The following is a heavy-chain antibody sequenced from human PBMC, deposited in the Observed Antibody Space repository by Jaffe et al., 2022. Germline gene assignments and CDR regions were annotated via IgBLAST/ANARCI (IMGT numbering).Heavy chain of an antibody. Sequence: QVQLVQSGAEVKKPGSSVKVSCKASGGTFSSYAISWVRQAPGQGLEWMGGIIPIFGTANYAQKFQGRVTITADESTSTAYMELSSLRSEDTAVYYCASGVERITIFGVVIPGYYYYYMDVWGKGTTVTVSS. CDR1: GGTFSSYA. V-gene: IGHV1-69*01. CDR3: ASGVERITIFGVVIPGYYYYYMDV. J-gene: IGHJ6*03. D-gene: IGHD3-3*01. CDR2: IIPIFGTA.